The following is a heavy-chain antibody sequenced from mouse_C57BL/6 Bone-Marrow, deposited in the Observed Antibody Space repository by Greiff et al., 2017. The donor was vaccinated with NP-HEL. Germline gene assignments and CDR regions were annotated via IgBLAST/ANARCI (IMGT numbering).Heavy chain of an antibody. D-gene: IGHD4-1*01. CDR2: INPNYGTT. CDR1: GYSFTDYN. J-gene: IGHJ2*01. Sequence: EVQLPQSGPELVKPGASVKISCKASGYSFTDYNMNWVKQSQGKRLEWIGVINPNYGTTSYNQKFKGKATLTVDQSSITAYMQLNSLTSEESAVDYCARDWDSDYWGQGTTLTVSS. CDR3: ARDWDSDY. V-gene: IGHV1-39*01.